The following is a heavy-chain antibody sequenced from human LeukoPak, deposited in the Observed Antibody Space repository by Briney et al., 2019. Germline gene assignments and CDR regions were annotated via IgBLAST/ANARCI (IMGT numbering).Heavy chain of an antibody. CDR2: IIGSGNST. V-gene: IGHV3-23*01. J-gene: IGHJ4*02. CDR1: GLTFSGSP. D-gene: IGHD2-15*01. Sequence: GGSLRLSCAASGLTFSGSPMSWVRQAPGKGLEWVSLIIGSGNSTYYADSVKGRFTISRDNSKNTLYLQMNSLRAEDTAVYYCAKVLVLVSANRYYFDYWGQGTLVTVSS. CDR3: AKVLVLVSANRYYFDY.